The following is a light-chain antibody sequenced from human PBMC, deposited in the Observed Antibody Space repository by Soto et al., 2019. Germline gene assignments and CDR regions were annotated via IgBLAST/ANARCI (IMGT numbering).Light chain of an antibody. J-gene: IGKJ5*01. CDR3: QQRSIWPPIT. CDR2: GAS. Sequence: EIVLTQSPGTLSLSPGERATLSCRASQSVSSSYLAWYQQKPGQAPRLLIYGASNRATGIPDRFSGSGSGTDFTLTISSLETEDFAVYYCQQRSIWPPITFGQGTRLEIK. V-gene: IGKV3D-20*02. CDR1: QSVSSSY.